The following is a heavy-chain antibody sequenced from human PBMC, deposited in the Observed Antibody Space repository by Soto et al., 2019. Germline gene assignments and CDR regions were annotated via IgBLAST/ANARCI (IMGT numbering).Heavy chain of an antibody. D-gene: IGHD3-3*01. CDR3: ARANRITIFGVVTYSGMDV. V-gene: IGHV3-53*01. J-gene: IGHJ6*02. CDR1: GFTVSSNY. Sequence: SLRLSCAASGFTVSSNYMSWVRQAPGKGLEWVSVIYSGGSTYYADSVKGRFTISRDNSKNTLYLQMNSLRAEDTAVYYCARANRITIFGVVTYSGMDVWGQGTTVTVSS. CDR2: IYSGGST.